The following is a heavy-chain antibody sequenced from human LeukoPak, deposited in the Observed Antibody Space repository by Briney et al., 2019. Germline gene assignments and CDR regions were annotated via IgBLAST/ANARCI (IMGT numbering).Heavy chain of an antibody. D-gene: IGHD3-3*01. CDR1: GFTVSDYY. V-gene: IGHV3-11*01. CDR2: ISSSGTTI. J-gene: IGHJ4*02. CDR3: ARNPPPRSYDSNY. Sequence: GGSLRLSCAASGFTVSDYYMSWIRQAPGKGLEWVSFISSSGTTINYADSVKGRFTISRDNAKNSLYLQMNSLRAEDTAVYYCARNPPPRSYDSNYWGQGTLVTVSS.